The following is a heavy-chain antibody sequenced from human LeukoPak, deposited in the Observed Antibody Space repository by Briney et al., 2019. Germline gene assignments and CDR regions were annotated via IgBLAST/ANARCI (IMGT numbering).Heavy chain of an antibody. CDR1: GGSFTGYY. Sequence: PSEILSLTCAVYGGSFTGYYLTWIRQPPGKGLEWIGEINRSGITNYDPSLKSRVTISVDTSKSQFSLKLNSVTAADTAVYYCARGRSDAFDIWGQETMVTVSS. V-gene: IGHV4-34*01. J-gene: IGHJ3*02. CDR3: ARGRSDAFDI. CDR2: INRSGIT.